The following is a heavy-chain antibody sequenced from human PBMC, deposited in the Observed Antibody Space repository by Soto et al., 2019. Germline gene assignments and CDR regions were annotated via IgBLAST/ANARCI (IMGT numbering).Heavy chain of an antibody. Sequence: GGSLRLSCAASGFTFTTYAMGWVRQAPGKGLEWVSSISGSSSATYYADSVKGRFTVSRDNGKKSLYLQMHSLRDEDTAVYYCARDGGGYELDYWGQGAQVTVSS. CDR3: ARDGGGYELDY. D-gene: IGHD5-12*01. V-gene: IGHV3-48*02. CDR2: ISGSSSAT. CDR1: GFTFTTYA. J-gene: IGHJ4*02.